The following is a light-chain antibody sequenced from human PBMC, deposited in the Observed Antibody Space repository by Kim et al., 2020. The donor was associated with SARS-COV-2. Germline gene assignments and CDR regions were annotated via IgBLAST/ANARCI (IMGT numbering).Light chain of an antibody. CDR2: SNN. J-gene: IGLJ3*02. V-gene: IGLV1-44*01. Sequence: ELTQPPSASGTPGQRVTISCSGSSSNIGSNTVNWYQQLPGTAPKLLIYSNNQRPSGVPDRFSGSKSGTSASLAISGVQAEDEADYYCAAWDNSLNGWVFGGGTKLTVL. CDR1: SSNIGSNT. CDR3: AAWDNSLNGWV.